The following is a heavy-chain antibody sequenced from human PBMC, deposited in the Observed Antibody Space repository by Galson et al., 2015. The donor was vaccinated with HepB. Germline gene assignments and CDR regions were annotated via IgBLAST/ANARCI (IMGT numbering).Heavy chain of an antibody. J-gene: IGHJ3*02. D-gene: IGHD3-22*01. CDR1: GFTFSNYG. Sequence: SLRLSCAASGFTFSNYGMHWVHQAPGKGLEWVAVISYDGSNKYYADSVKGRFTISRDNSRNTLFLQMNSLRAEDTAVYYCAKDGDYYDSSGYYFSFPDAFDIWGQGTVVTVSS. V-gene: IGHV3-30*18. CDR2: ISYDGSNK. CDR3: AKDGDYYDSSGYYFSFPDAFDI.